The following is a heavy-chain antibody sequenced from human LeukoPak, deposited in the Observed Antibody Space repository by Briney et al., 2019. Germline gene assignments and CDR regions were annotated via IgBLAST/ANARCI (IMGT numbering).Heavy chain of an antibody. V-gene: IGHV4-59*01. D-gene: IGHD6-19*01. CDR2: IYNSGAI. CDR1: GGSFCGDY. CDR3: ARGWYSSGWYTLDS. J-gene: IGHJ4*02. Sequence: SETLSLTCAVYGGSFCGDYGNWIREPPGTRLGWIGCIYNSGAIKYTPSLTSRAAISTDTSKDQFSLQLSSVTAADSAVYYCARGWYSSGWYTLDSWGQGALVTVSS.